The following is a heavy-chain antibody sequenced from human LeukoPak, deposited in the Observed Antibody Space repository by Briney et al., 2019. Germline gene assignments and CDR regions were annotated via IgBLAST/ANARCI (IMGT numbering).Heavy chain of an antibody. CDR2: IIPIFGTA. Sequence: ASVKVSCKASGGTFSSYAISWVRQAPGQGLEWMGGIIPIFGTANYAQKFQGRVTITADESTSTAYMELSSLRSEDTAVYYCARDRGYYGSGSYFGYYYYYMDVWGKGTTVTISS. J-gene: IGHJ6*03. D-gene: IGHD3-10*01. CDR1: GGTFSSYA. V-gene: IGHV1-69*13. CDR3: ARDRGYYGSGSYFGYYYYYMDV.